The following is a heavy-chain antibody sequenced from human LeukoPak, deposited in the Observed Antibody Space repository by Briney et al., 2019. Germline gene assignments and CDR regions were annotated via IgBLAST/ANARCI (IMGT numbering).Heavy chain of an antibody. CDR2: INPSGGST. J-gene: IGHJ3*02. CDR3: ARIGEGEAFDI. V-gene: IGHV1-46*01. Sequence: GASVKVSCKASGYTFTSYYMHWVRQAPGQGLEWMGIINPSGGSTSYEQKFQGRVTMTRDTSTSTVYMELSSLRSEDTAVYYFARIGEGEAFDIWGQGTMVTVSS. CDR1: GYTFTSYY. D-gene: IGHD3-10*01.